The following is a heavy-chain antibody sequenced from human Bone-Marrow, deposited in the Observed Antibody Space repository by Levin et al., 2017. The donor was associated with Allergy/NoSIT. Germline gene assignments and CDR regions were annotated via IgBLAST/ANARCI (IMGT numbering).Heavy chain of an antibody. CDR2: MNPNSGNT. V-gene: IGHV1-8*01. D-gene: IGHD2-2*01. CDR3: ARGPAYYYYYGMDG. CDR1: GYTFTSYD. Sequence: ASVKVSCKASGYTFTSYDINWVRQATGQGLEWMGWMNPNSGNTGYAQKFQGRVTMTRNTSISTAYMELSSLRSEDTAVYYCARGPAYYYYYGMDGWGQGTTVTVSS. J-gene: IGHJ6*02.